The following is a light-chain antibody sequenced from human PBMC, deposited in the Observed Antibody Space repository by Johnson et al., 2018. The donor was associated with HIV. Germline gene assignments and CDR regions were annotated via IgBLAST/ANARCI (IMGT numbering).Light chain of an antibody. CDR1: SSNIGNNY. CDR3: GTWDSSLSAAYV. J-gene: IGLJ1*01. CDR2: DNN. Sequence: QSVLTQPPSVSAAPGQKVTISCSGSSSNIGNNYVSWYQQLPGTAPKLLIYDNNKRPSGIPGRFSGSKSGPSATLGITGLQTGDEADYYCGTWDSSLSAAYVFGTGTKVTVL. V-gene: IGLV1-51*01.